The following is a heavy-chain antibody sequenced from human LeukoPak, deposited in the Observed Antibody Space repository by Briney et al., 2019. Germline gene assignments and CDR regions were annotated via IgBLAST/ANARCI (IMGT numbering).Heavy chain of an antibody. V-gene: IGHV1-18*01. CDR3: ARPYPYCSSTSCPNWFDP. CDR1: GYTFTSYG. CDR2: ISAYNGNT. J-gene: IGHJ5*02. Sequence: ASVKVSCKASGYTFTSYGISWVRQAPGQGLEWMGWISAYNGNTNYAQKLQGRVTMTTDTSTSTAYMELRSLRSDDTAVYYCARPYPYCSSTSCPNWFDPWGQGTLVTVSS. D-gene: IGHD2-2*01.